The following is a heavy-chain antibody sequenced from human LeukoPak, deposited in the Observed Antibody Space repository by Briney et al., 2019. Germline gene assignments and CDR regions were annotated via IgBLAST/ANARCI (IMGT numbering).Heavy chain of an antibody. CDR2: FYYSGIT. CDR1: GGPISCYIYL. CDR3: ARGYCSGGSCYSYYYYNYMDV. Sequence: SETLPLTCCVSGGPISCYIYLWGWMRQPPGKGLWGLEWLGYFYYSGITYYNPSLKSRVTLALDPSKNQCSPRLSSVTAAGTAVYYCARGYCSGGSCYSYYYYNYMDVWGKGTTVTVSS. V-gene: IGHV4-39*07. J-gene: IGHJ6*03. D-gene: IGHD2-15*01.